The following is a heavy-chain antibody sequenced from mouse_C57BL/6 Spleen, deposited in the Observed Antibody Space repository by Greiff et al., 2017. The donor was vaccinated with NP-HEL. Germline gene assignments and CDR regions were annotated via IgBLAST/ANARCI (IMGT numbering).Heavy chain of an antibody. CDR1: GFTFSDYG. V-gene: IGHV5-17*01. J-gene: IGHJ2*01. Sequence: DVQLQESGGGLVKPGGSLKLSCAASGFTFSDYGMHWVRQAPEKGLEWVAYISSGSSTIYYADTVKGRFTISRDNAKNTLFLQMTSLRSEDTAMYYCARDDYDGNFDYWGQGTTLTVSS. CDR3: ARDDYDGNFDY. D-gene: IGHD2-4*01. CDR2: ISSGSSTI.